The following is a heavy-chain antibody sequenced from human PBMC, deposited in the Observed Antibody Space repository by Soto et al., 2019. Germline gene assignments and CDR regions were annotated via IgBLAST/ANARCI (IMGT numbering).Heavy chain of an antibody. Sequence: EVQLLESGGGLVQPGGSLRLSCAASGFTFSSHVMNWVRQAPGKALEWVAAISGGGGTTFYGDSVEGRFTMSRDNSKNTLFLQMNSLRAEDTAVYYCARGPRAPPPHDYGMDVWGQGTTVTVSS. V-gene: IGHV3-23*01. CDR1: GFTFSSHV. CDR3: ARGPRAPPPHDYGMDV. J-gene: IGHJ6*02. CDR2: ISGGGGTT.